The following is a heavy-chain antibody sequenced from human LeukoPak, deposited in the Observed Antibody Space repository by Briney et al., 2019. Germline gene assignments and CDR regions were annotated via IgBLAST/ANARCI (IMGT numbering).Heavy chain of an antibody. CDR1: GGSFSGYY. V-gene: IGHV4-34*01. CDR2: INHSGST. D-gene: IGHD3-10*01. CDR3: ARDLVGELLGYYYGMDV. Sequence: SETLSLTCAVYGGSFSGYYWSWIRQPPGKGLEWIGEINHSGSTNYNPSLKSRVTISVDTSKNQFSLKLSSVTAADTAVYYCARDLVGELLGYYYGMDVWGQGTTVTVSS. J-gene: IGHJ6*02.